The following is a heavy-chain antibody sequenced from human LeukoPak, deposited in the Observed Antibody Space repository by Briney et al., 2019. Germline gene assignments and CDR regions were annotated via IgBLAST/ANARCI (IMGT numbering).Heavy chain of an antibody. Sequence: GGSLRLSCASSGFTFTSYAVSWVRQAPGKGLEWVSTISYSGGTTYRTDSVKGRFTISRDISKNTVYPQMNSLKAEDTAVYYCAKDGVVRGLGPYYFDSWGQGTLVTVSS. J-gene: IGHJ4*02. D-gene: IGHD3-10*01. CDR2: ISYSGGTT. CDR3: AKDGVVRGLGPYYFDS. V-gene: IGHV3-23*01. CDR1: GFTFTSYA.